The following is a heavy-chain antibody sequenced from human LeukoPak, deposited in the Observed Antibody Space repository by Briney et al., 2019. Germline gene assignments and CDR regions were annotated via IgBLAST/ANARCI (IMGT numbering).Heavy chain of an antibody. J-gene: IGHJ6*02. CDR2: IWYDGSNK. Sequence: PGRSLRLSCAASGFTFSGYGMHWVRQAPGKGLEWVAIIWYDGSNKYYAASMKGRFTISRDNSKNTLYLQMNSLRAEDTAVYYCARAGATVTLDYYYGMDVWGQGTTVTVSS. CDR3: ARAGATVTLDYYYGMDV. CDR1: GFTFSGYG. D-gene: IGHD4-11*01. V-gene: IGHV3-33*01.